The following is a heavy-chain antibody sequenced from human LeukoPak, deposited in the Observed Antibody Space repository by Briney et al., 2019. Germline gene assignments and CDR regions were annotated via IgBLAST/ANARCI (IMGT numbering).Heavy chain of an antibody. CDR1: GGSISSYY. V-gene: IGHV4-59*08. CDR2: IYYSGST. CDR3: ARLHPPRGWLQLDWFDP. J-gene: IGHJ5*02. D-gene: IGHD5-24*01. Sequence: SETLSLTCTVSGGSISSYYWSWIRQPPGKGLEWIGYIYYSGSTNYNPSLKSRVTISVDTSKNQFSLKLSSVTAADTAVYYCARLHPPRGWLQLDWFDPWGQGTLVTVSS.